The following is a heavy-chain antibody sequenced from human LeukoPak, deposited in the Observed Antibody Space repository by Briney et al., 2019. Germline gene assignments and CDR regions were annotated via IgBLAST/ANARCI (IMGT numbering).Heavy chain of an antibody. D-gene: IGHD6-19*01. CDR3: AKIPSAVPGRGFDY. CDR2: IKQDGNEK. V-gene: IGHV3-7*01. Sequence: GGSLRLSCAASGFRFNTYWMSWVRQAPGKGLEWVANIKQDGNEKYYAVSVKGRFTISRDNSKNTLYLQMNSLRPDDTAVYYCAKIPSAVPGRGFDYWGQGTLVIVSS. J-gene: IGHJ4*02. CDR1: GFRFNTYW.